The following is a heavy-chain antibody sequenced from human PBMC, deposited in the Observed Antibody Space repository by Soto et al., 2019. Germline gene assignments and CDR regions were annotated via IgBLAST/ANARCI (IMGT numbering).Heavy chain of an antibody. V-gene: IGHV1-18*01. Sequence: ASVNVSCKPSGYTSITYSVTRARQAPGQGLEWMGWISAYNGDTNYAQNLQGRVTMTTGTSTTTAYMELRSLRSDDTAVYYCARGGGITMVRGARGFYYGMDVWGQ. J-gene: IGHJ6*02. CDR3: ARGGGITMVRGARGFYYGMDV. CDR1: GYTSITYS. CDR2: ISAYNGDT. D-gene: IGHD3-10*01.